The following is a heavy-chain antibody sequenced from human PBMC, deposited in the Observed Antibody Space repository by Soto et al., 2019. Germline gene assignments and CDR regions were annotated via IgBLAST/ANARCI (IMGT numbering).Heavy chain of an antibody. V-gene: IGHV3-23*01. J-gene: IGHJ4*02. D-gene: IGHD4-17*01. CDR3: VNFPSTVVTTRGY. CDR1: GFTFSSYA. Sequence: EVQLLESGGGLVQPGGSLRLSCAASGFTFSSYAMSWVRQAPGKGLEWVSAISGSGGSTYYADSVKGRFTISRDNSKNTLYLQMNSLRAEDTAVYYCVNFPSTVVTTRGYWGQGTLVTVSS. CDR2: ISGSGGST.